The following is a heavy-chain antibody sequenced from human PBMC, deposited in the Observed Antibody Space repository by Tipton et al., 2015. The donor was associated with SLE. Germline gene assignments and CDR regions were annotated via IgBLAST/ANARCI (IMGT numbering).Heavy chain of an antibody. CDR2: ISSSGSTI. V-gene: IGHV3-48*03. J-gene: IGHJ4*02. CDR1: GFTFSSYE. CDR3: ASFQHHDYGDCFDY. Sequence: QLVQSGGGLVQPGGSLRLSCAASGFTFSSYEMNWVRQAPGKGLEWVSYISSSGSTIYYANSVKGRFTISRDNAKNSLYLQMNSLRAEDTAVYYCASFQHHDYGDCFDYWGQGTLVTVSS. D-gene: IGHD4-17*01.